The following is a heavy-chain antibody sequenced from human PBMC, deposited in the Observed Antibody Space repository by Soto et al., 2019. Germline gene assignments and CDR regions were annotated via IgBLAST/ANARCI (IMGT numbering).Heavy chain of an antibody. CDR2: ITYDGSNQ. CDR3: TRKNWNDVIGCGMDV. CDR1: GFTFSKYG. V-gene: IGHV3-30*03. J-gene: IGHJ6*02. Sequence: QVQLVESGGGVVQPGTSLRLSCAASGFTFSKYGMHWVRQAPGRGLEWVALITYDGSNQYYADSVKGRFTSSRDNSKNTLYLQMNSLRPEDTAVYFCTRKNWNDVIGCGMDVWGQGTTVSVSS. D-gene: IGHD1-1*01.